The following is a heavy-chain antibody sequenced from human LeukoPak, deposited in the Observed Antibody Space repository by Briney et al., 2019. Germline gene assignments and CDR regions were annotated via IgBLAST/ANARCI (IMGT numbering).Heavy chain of an antibody. D-gene: IGHD3-3*01. Sequence: PSETLSLTCTVSGGSISSYYWSWIRQPPGKGLEWIGYIYYSGSTNCNPSLKSRVTISVDTSKNQFSLKLSSVTAADTAVYYCARVRAYDFWSGYCFDYWGQGTLVTVSS. CDR1: GGSISSYY. J-gene: IGHJ4*02. CDR2: IYYSGST. CDR3: ARVRAYDFWSGYCFDY. V-gene: IGHV4-59*01.